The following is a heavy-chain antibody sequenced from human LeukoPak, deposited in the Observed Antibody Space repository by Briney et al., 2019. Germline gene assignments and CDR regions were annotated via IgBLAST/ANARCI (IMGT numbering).Heavy chain of an antibody. Sequence: SETLSLTCTVSGYSISSGYYWGWIRQPPGKGLEWIGSIYHSGVTYYNPSLKSRVTISVDTSNNQFSLKLSSVTAADTAVYYCARIPGNYYFDYWGQGTLVTVSS. CDR1: GYSISSGYY. D-gene: IGHD2-21*01. V-gene: IGHV4-38-2*02. CDR2: IYHSGVT. CDR3: ARIPGNYYFDY. J-gene: IGHJ4*02.